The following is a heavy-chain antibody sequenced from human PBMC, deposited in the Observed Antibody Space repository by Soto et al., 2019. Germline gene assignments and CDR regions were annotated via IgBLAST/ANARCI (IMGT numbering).Heavy chain of an antibody. J-gene: IGHJ4*02. CDR2: IYYSGST. Sequence: SETLSLTCTVSGGSISSSSYYWGWIRQPPGKGLEWIGSIYYSGSTYYNPSLKSRVTISVDTSKNQFSLKLASVTAADTAIYYCARGHLWLENWGQGTQVTVS. V-gene: IGHV4-39*07. CDR3: ARGHLWLEN. CDR1: GGSISSSSYY. D-gene: IGHD3-3*01.